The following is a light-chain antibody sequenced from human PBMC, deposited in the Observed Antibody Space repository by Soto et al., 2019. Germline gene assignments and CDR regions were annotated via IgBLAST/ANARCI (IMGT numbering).Light chain of an antibody. Sequence: EIVLTQSPATLSLSPGERATLSCRASQSVSNYLTWYQQKPGQAPRLLVYDTFNRANGVPARFTGSGSDTDFTLTISSREPEDFAVYYCQQRAGWPRTFGQGTKVEIK. CDR1: QSVSNY. J-gene: IGKJ1*01. CDR2: DTF. V-gene: IGKV3-11*01. CDR3: QQRAGWPRT.